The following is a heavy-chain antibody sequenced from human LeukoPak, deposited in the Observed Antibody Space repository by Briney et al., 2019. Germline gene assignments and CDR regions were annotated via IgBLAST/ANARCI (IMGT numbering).Heavy chain of an antibody. J-gene: IGHJ4*02. CDR2: ISYDGSNK. V-gene: IGHV3-30-3*01. Sequence: GGSRRLSSAASGFTFSSYAMHWVRQAPGKVLEWVAVISYDGSNKYYADSVKGRFTISRDNSKNTLYLQMNSLRAEDTAVYYCARTFPGGGGFDYWGQGTLVTVSS. CDR3: ARTFPGGGGFDY. CDR1: GFTFSSYA. D-gene: IGHD3-16*01.